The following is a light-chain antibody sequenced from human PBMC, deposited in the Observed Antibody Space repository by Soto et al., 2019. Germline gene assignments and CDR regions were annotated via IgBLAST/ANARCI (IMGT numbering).Light chain of an antibody. CDR1: SGDIGSYNR. J-gene: IGLJ1*01. CDR2: EVT. Sequence: QSVLTQPASVSGSPGQSITISCTGTSGDIGSYNRVSWYQQHPGKAPKLILYEVTTRPSGISSRFSGSKSGNTASLTISGLQADDEAYYYCSSYTSTNTPYVFGTGSMSPS. V-gene: IGLV2-14*03. CDR3: SSYTSTNTPYV.